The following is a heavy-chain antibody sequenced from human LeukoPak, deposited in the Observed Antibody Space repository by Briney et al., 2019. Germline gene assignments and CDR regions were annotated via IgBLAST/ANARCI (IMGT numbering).Heavy chain of an antibody. CDR2: IYYSGST. CDR1: GGSISSGGYY. J-gene: IGHJ5*02. CDR3: ARTYMTSARFDP. Sequence: SETLSLTCTVSGGSISSGGYYWSWIRQHPGKGLEWIGYIYYSGSTYYNPSLKSRVTISADTSKNQFSLKLSSVTAADTAVYYCARTYMTSARFDPWGQGTLVTVSS. D-gene: IGHD2-21*02. V-gene: IGHV4-31*03.